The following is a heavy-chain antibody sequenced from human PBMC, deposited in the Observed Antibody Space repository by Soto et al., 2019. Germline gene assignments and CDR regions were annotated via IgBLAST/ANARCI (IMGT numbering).Heavy chain of an antibody. D-gene: IGHD3-3*01. V-gene: IGHV3-11*01. Sequence: PAGSLRLSCEASGFTFSDYYMNWVRQAPGKGLEWISHISSTGDTIYDADSVKGRFTISRDNAKNSMYLQMNSLRPEDTAVYYCVRDRARTIFGAVTNYFYHGMDARGQGTTVTVSS. J-gene: IGHJ6*02. CDR1: GFTFSDYY. CDR3: VRDRARTIFGAVTNYFYHGMDA. CDR2: ISSTGDTI.